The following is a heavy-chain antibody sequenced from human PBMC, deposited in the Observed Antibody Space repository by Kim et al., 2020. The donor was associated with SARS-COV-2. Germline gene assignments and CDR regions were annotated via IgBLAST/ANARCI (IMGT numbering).Heavy chain of an antibody. J-gene: IGHJ4*02. CDR3: ASPGGSGSYYRAFDY. Sequence: SETLSLTCAVYGGSFSGYYWSWIRQPPGKGLEWIGEINHSGSTNYNPSLKSRVTISVDTSKNQFSLKLSSVTAADTAVYYCASPGGSGSYYRAFDYWGQGTLVTVSS. CDR1: GGSFSGYY. V-gene: IGHV4-34*01. CDR2: INHSGST. D-gene: IGHD3-10*01.